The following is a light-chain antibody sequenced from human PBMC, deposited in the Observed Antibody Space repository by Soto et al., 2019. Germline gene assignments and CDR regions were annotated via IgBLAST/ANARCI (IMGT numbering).Light chain of an antibody. CDR2: GAS. CDR3: QQYNEWPLT. Sequence: EIVMTQSPATLSVSPGERATLSCRASQSVSNNLAWYQQKPGQGPWLLMYGASTRATGIPARFSGSGSGTEFTLTIGSLQSEDSAVYYCQQYNEWPLTFGPGTKLVIK. J-gene: IGKJ3*01. V-gene: IGKV3-15*01. CDR1: QSVSNN.